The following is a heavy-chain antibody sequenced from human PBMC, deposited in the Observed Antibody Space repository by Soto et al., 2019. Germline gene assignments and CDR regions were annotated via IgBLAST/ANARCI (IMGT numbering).Heavy chain of an antibody. Sequence: GASVKVSCKASGYTFADYGITCVRQAPGQGLEWMGWISASNGYTNYAQNLQDRVSMTTDTSTGTAYMELRSLRSDDTAIYYCARCGAAVTRLFACWGQGTQVTVSS. CDR2: ISASNGYT. CDR1: GYTFADYG. D-gene: IGHD4-17*01. J-gene: IGHJ4*02. V-gene: IGHV1-18*01. CDR3: ARCGAAVTRLFAC.